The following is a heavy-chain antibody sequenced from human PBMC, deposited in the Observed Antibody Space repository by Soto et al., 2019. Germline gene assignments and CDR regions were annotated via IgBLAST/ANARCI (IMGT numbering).Heavy chain of an antibody. CDR2: ISYDGSNK. J-gene: IGHJ6*02. Sequence: QVQLVESGGGVVQPGRSLRLSCAASGFTFSSYGMHWVRQAPGKGLEWVAVISYDGSNKYYADSVKGRFTISRDNSKNTLYLQMNSLRAEDTAVYYCAKGYYDFLSGFYGHGMDVWGQGTTVTVSS. CDR1: GFTFSSYG. V-gene: IGHV3-30*18. CDR3: AKGYYDFLSGFYGHGMDV. D-gene: IGHD3-3*01.